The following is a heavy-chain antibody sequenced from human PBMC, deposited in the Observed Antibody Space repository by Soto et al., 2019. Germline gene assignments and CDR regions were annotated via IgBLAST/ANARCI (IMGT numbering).Heavy chain of an antibody. CDR2: ISAYNGNT. D-gene: IGHD2-2*01. V-gene: IGHV1-18*01. CDR3: ASVRVVPAAIGLMDV. CDR1: GYTFTSYG. J-gene: IGHJ6*02. Sequence: QVQLVRLGAEVKKPGASVKVSCKASGYTFTSYGTSWVRQAPGQGLEWMGWISAYNGNTNYAQKLQGRVTMTTDTSTSTAYMELRSLRSDDTAVYYCASVRVVPAAIGLMDVWGQGTTVTVSS.